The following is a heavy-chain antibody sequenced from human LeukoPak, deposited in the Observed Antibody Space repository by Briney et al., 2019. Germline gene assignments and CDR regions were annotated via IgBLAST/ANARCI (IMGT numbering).Heavy chain of an antibody. D-gene: IGHD4-17*01. CDR3: ARDLGYGALDP. V-gene: IGHV3-7*01. J-gene: IGHJ5*02. CDR2: INPDGSQT. Sequence: PRGSLRLSCAASGFTFTTYWMNWVRQAPGKGLEWVALINPDGSQTIYVDSVKGRFTISRDNAENSLYLQMNTLRAEDTAVYYCARDLGYGALDPWGQGTLVTVSS. CDR1: GFTFTTYW.